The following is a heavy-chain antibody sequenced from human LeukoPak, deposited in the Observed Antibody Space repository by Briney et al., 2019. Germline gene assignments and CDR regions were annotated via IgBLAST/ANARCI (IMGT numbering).Heavy chain of an antibody. J-gene: IGHJ6*04. Sequence: GGSLRLSCAASGFTSSSYAMSWVRQAPGKGLEWVSAISGSGGSTYYADSVKGRFTISRDNSKNTLYLQMNSLRAEDTAVYYCAKCVDDFYYYGMDVWGKGTTVTVSS. V-gene: IGHV3-23*01. CDR1: GFTSSSYA. CDR3: AKCVDDFYYYGMDV. CDR2: ISGSGGST.